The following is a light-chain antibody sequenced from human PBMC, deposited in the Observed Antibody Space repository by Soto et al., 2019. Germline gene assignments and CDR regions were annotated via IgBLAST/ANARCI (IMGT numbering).Light chain of an antibody. V-gene: IGLV1-51*01. Sequence: QSVLTQPPSLSAAPGEQVTISCSGSTSNIGDNYVSWYQQLPGTAPKLLIYDNNKRPSGIPDRFSGSKSGTSATLGITGLQTGDEADYYCGAWDSSLSAYVFXTGTKVTVL. CDR1: TSNIGDNY. CDR2: DNN. CDR3: GAWDSSLSAYV. J-gene: IGLJ1*01.